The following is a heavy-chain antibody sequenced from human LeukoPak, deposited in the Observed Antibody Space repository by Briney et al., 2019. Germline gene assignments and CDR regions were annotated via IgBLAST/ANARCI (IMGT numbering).Heavy chain of an antibody. CDR2: INLSGSI. Sequence: LSCAASGFTFSSYEMNWLRQPPGKGLEWIGEINLSGSINYNPSLKSRVTISVETSKNQFSLKLRSVTAADTALYYCARASRGQSGFNAFYYYGMDVWGQGTTVTVSS. CDR1: GFTFSSYE. V-gene: IGHV4-34*01. J-gene: IGHJ6*02. D-gene: IGHD5-12*01. CDR3: ARASRGQSGFNAFYYYGMDV.